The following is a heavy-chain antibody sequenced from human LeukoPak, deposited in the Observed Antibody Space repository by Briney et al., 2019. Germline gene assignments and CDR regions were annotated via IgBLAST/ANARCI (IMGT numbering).Heavy chain of an antibody. CDR2: IYHSGST. V-gene: IGHV4-4*02. J-gene: IGHJ5*02. Sequence: NSSETLSLTCAVSGGSISSSNWWSWVRQPPGQGLEWIGEIYHSGSTNYNPSLKSRVTISVDKSKNQFSLKLSSVTAADTAVYYCARVGDFWSGSPNWFDPWGQGTLVTVSS. D-gene: IGHD3-3*01. CDR3: ARVGDFWSGSPNWFDP. CDR1: GGSISSSNW.